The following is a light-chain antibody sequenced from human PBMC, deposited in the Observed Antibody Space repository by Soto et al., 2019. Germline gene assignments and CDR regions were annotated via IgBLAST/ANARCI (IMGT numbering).Light chain of an antibody. CDR3: MQSTRWPPYT. CDR2: YVS. Sequence: EVVMTQSPLSLPVTLGQPASISCRSSQSLAYIDGNTYLTWFHQRPGQSPRRLIYYVSNRDSGVPDRFSGSGSGTAFTLIISRVEAEDAGIYYCMQSTRWPPYTFGQGTKLEIK. J-gene: IGKJ2*01. CDR1: QSLAYIDGNTY. V-gene: IGKV2-30*01.